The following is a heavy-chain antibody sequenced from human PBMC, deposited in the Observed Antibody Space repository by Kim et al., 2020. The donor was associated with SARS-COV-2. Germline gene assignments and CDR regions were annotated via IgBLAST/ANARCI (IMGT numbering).Heavy chain of an antibody. V-gene: IGHV3-15*01. CDR2: IKSKTDGGTT. Sequence: GGSLRLSCAASGFTFSNAWMRWVRQAPGKGLEWVGRIKSKTDGGTTDYAAPVKGRFTISRDDSKNTLYLQMNSLKTEDTAVYYCTTGRYFDWLSLKHYYYGMDVWGQGTTVTVSS. CDR3: TTGRYFDWLSLKHYYYGMDV. D-gene: IGHD3-9*01. J-gene: IGHJ6*02. CDR1: GFTFSNAW.